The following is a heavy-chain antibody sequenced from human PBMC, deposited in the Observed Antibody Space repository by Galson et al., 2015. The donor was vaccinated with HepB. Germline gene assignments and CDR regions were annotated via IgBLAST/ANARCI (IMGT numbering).Heavy chain of an antibody. D-gene: IGHD3-10*01. CDR3: AKARPEYYYGSGSLFDF. Sequence: SLRLSCAASGFIFSNHGIHWVRQAPGKGLEWVALISFHGNSKYYADSVKGRFTMSRDNSNNTVFLEMNSLRPEDTAVYYCAKARPEYYYGSGSLFDFCGQGALVTVSS. J-gene: IGHJ4*02. CDR1: GFIFSNHG. CDR2: ISFHGNSK. V-gene: IGHV3-30*18.